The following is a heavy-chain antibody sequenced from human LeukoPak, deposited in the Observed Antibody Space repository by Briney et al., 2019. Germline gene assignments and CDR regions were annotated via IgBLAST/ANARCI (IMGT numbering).Heavy chain of an antibody. CDR1: GGSISSANYY. Sequence: PSQTLSLTCTVSGGSISSANYYWSWIRQPPGKGLEWIGYINYSGSAFYNPSLESRIIISVDTSKNQISLKVTSVTAADTAVYYCARDSLYCSGGSCYSDYYYGMDVWGQGTTVTVSS. CDR2: INYSGSA. CDR3: ARDSLYCSGGSCYSDYYYGMDV. V-gene: IGHV4-30-4*01. J-gene: IGHJ6*02. D-gene: IGHD2-15*01.